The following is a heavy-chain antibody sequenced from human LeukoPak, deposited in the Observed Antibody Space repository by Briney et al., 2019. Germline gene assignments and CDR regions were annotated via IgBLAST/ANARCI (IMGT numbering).Heavy chain of an antibody. CDR1: GYTFTGYY. V-gene: IGHV1-2*06. CDR2: INPNIGGT. Sequence: ASMNVSCKASGYTFTGYYIHWVRQAPGQGLEWMGRINPNIGGTNYAQKFQGRVTMTRETSISTVYIELNRLRSDDTAVYFCAREARDAFDISGQGTMVTVSS. CDR3: AREARDAFDI. D-gene: IGHD6-6*01. J-gene: IGHJ3*02.